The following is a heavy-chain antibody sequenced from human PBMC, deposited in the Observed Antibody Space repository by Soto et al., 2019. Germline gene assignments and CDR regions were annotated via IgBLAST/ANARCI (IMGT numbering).Heavy chain of an antibody. V-gene: IGHV4-59*08. CDR1: GGSISSYY. CDR2: IYYSGST. Sequence: QVQLQESGPGLVKPSETLSLTCTVSGGSISSYYWSWIRQPPGKGLEWIGYIYYSGSTNYNPSLTSRVTISVDTSKNQFSLKLSSVTAADTAVYYCARLRWDYYYYMDVWGKGTTVTVSS. J-gene: IGHJ6*03. CDR3: ARLRWDYYYYMDV.